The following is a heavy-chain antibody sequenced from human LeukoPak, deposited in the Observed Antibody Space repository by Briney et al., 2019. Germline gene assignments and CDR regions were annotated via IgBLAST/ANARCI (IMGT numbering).Heavy chain of an antibody. J-gene: IGHJ6*03. V-gene: IGHV3-74*01. CDR3: ARGQGDFWSGYYYYYYMDV. Sequence: GGSLRLSCVASGFTFSNYWMHWVRQAPGKGLVWVSRITSDGSSTSYADSVKGRFTISRDNAKNTLYLQMNSLRAEDTALYYCARGQGDFWSGYYYYYYMDVWGKGTTVTVSS. CDR1: GFTFSNYW. D-gene: IGHD3-3*01. CDR2: ITSDGSST.